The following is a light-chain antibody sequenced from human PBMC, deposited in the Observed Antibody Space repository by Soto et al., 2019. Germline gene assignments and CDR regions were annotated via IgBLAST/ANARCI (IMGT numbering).Light chain of an antibody. J-gene: IGKJ5*01. CDR1: QSLGSD. V-gene: IGKV3-15*01. Sequence: IEITQSPCTLSVSPGDTATLTCRASQSLGSDLAWYQQKPGQAPRLLIFGASARPTGIPARISGSGSGTDFTLTISSLQSEDFATYYCQQSYSTPSTFGQGTRLEI. CDR2: GAS. CDR3: QQSYSTPST.